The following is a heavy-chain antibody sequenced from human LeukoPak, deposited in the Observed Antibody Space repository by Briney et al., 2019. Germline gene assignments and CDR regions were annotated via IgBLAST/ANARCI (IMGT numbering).Heavy chain of an antibody. J-gene: IGHJ4*02. CDR1: GFTFSSYE. D-gene: IGHD5-18*01. CDR3: AKERGYSYGRNFDY. V-gene: IGHV3-48*03. Sequence: GGSLRLSCAASGFTFSSYEMNWVRRAPGKGLEWVSYICSSGSTIYYADSVKGRFTISRDNSKNTLYLQMNSLRAEDTAVYYSAKERGYSYGRNFDYWGQGTLVTVSS. CDR2: ICSSGSTI.